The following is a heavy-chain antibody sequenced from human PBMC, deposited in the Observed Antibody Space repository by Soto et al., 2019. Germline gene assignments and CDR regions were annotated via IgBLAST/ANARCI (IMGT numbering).Heavy chain of an antibody. D-gene: IGHD6-13*01. CDR1: GFTFSSYG. V-gene: IGHV3-33*01. Sequence: ESGGGVVQPGRSLRLSCAASGFTFSSYGMHWVRQAPGKGLEWVAVIWYDGSNKYYADSVKGRFTISRDNSKNTLYLQMNSLRAEDTAVYYCARDQSSSWSYYYGMDVWGQGTTVTVSS. CDR3: ARDQSSSWSYYYGMDV. J-gene: IGHJ6*02. CDR2: IWYDGSNK.